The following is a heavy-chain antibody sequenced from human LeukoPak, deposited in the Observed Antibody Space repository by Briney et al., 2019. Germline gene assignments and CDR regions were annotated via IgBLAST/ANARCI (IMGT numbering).Heavy chain of an antibody. V-gene: IGHV1-8*03. CDR1: GYTFTSYD. J-gene: IGHJ6*03. CDR3: ARGRKSGGYFYYMDV. Sequence: ASVKVSCKASGYTFTSYDINWVRQATGQGLEWMGWKNPDSGHTGYAQKFQGRVTITRDTSISTVYMELSSLRSEDTAVYYCARGRKSGGYFYYMDVWGKGTTVTVSS. CDR2: KNPDSGHT. D-gene: IGHD1-14*01.